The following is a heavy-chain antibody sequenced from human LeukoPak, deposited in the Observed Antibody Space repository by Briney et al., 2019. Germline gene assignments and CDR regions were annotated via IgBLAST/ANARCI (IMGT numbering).Heavy chain of an antibody. V-gene: IGHV4-59*01. CDR3: ARAMDDWYFDL. CDR2: IYYSGST. CDR1: GGSISSYY. Sequence: KPSETLSLTCTVSGGSISSYYWSWIRQPPGKGLEWIGYIYYSGSTNYNPSLKSRVTISVDTSKNQFSLKLSSVTAADTAVYYCARAMDDWYFDLWGRGTLVTVSS. D-gene: IGHD3/OR15-3a*01. J-gene: IGHJ2*01.